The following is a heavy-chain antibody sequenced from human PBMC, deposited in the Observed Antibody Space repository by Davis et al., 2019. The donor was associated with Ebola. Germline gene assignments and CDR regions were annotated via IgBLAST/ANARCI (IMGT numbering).Heavy chain of an antibody. D-gene: IGHD4-17*01. CDR3: AREGDTVTTVLYYYGMDV. CDR1: GFTFSDYY. J-gene: IGHJ6*04. Sequence: GGSLRLSCAASGFTFSDYYMSWIRQAPGKGLEWVSYISSSGSTIYYADSVKGRFTISRDNAKNSLYLQMNSLRAEDTAVYYCAREGDTVTTVLYYYGMDVLGKGTTVTVSS. CDR2: ISSSGSTI. V-gene: IGHV3-11*01.